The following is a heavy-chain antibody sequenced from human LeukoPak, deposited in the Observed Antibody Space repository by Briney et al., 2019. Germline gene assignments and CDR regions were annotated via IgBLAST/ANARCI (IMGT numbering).Heavy chain of an antibody. D-gene: IGHD3-10*01. CDR2: ISGYNGDT. Sequence: GASVKVSCKASGYSFTNFGVTWVRQAPGQGLEWMGWISGYNGDTNYAQRFQGRVTMTTDSSTSTAYMALRSLRSDDTAVYYCARGGGALMVRGVMALYYYYGMDVWGQGTTVTVSS. V-gene: IGHV1-18*01. CDR1: GYSFTNFG. J-gene: IGHJ6*02. CDR3: ARGGGALMVRGVMALYYYYGMDV.